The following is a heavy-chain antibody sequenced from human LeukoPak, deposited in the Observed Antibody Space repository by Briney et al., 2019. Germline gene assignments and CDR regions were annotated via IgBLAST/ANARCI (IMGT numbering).Heavy chain of an antibody. D-gene: IGHD2-2*02. CDR3: ARGSIVVVPAAIRSNYYGMDV. CDR1: GYTFTGYY. V-gene: IGHV1-69*13. Sequence: SVKVSCKASGYTFTGYYMHWVRQAPGQGLEWMGGIIPIFGTANYAQKFQGRVTITADESTSTAYMELSSLRSEDTAVYYCARGSIVVVPAAIRSNYYGMDVWGQGTTVTVSS. J-gene: IGHJ6*02. CDR2: IIPIFGTA.